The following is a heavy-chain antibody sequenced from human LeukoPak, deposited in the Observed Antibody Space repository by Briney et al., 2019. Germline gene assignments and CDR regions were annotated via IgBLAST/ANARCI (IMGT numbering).Heavy chain of an antibody. V-gene: IGHV1-3*01. Sequence: ASVKVSCKASGYTFTSYAMHRVRQAPGQRLEWMGWINAGNGNTKYSQKFQGRVTITRDTSASTAYMELSGLRSEDTAVYYCARGFYEDAFDIWGQGTMVTVSS. D-gene: IGHD2/OR15-2a*01. CDR2: INAGNGNT. CDR3: ARGFYEDAFDI. CDR1: GYTFTSYA. J-gene: IGHJ3*02.